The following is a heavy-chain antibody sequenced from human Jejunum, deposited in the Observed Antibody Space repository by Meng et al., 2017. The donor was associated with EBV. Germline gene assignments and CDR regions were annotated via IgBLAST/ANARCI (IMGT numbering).Heavy chain of an antibody. CDR1: GDSITRGAYL. CDR3: ARGGPDFGDYVPFDY. Sequence: LPRRVSGPGLVKPSQTLSLTCAVSGDSITRGAYLWSWIRQPPGKGLEWIGNIYHIGSTYYNPSLKSRVTISVDRSKNQFSLKLTSVTAADTAVYYCARGGPDFGDYVPFDYWGQGTLVTVSS. CDR2: IYHIGST. J-gene: IGHJ4*02. V-gene: IGHV4-30-2*01. D-gene: IGHD4-17*01.